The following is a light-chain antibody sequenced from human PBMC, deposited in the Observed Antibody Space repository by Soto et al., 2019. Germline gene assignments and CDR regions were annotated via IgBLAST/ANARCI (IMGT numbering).Light chain of an antibody. CDR1: QSISRY. Sequence: DIQMTQSPSSLSASVGNTVTITCRASQSISRYLNWYQQKPGKAPKLLIYAASSLQSGVPSRFSGSGSWTDFTLTIISLKTEDFANYYCQQSFSTPTHTFGQGTKVDIK. J-gene: IGKJ2*01. CDR2: AAS. CDR3: QQSFSTPTHT. V-gene: IGKV1-39*01.